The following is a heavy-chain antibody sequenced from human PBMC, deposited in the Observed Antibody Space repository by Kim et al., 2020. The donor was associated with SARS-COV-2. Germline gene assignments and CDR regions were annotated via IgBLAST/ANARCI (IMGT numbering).Heavy chain of an antibody. CDR1: GFTFSSYW. Sequence: GGSLRLSCAASGFTFSSYWMSWVRQAPGKGLEWVANIKQDGSEKYYVDSVKGRFTISRDNAKNSLYLQMNSLRAEDTAVYYCARDWGPDGQMDPGDYFDYWVQGTLVTVSS. CDR3: ARDWGPDGQMDPGDYFDY. V-gene: IGHV3-7*01. J-gene: IGHJ4*02. D-gene: IGHD3-16*01. CDR2: IKQDGSEK.